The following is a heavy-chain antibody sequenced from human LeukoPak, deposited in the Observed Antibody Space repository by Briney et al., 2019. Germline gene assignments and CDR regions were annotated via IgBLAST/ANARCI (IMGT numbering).Heavy chain of an antibody. Sequence: ASVKVSCKASGYTFTGYGITWVRQAPGQGLEWMGWISPYNGNTNYAQNLQGRVTMTTDTSTSTAYMELRSLRSDDTAVYYCARIDTAMGYWGQGTLVTVSS. CDR1: GYTFTGYG. CDR2: ISPYNGNT. CDR3: ARIDTAMGY. J-gene: IGHJ4*02. V-gene: IGHV1-18*01. D-gene: IGHD5-18*01.